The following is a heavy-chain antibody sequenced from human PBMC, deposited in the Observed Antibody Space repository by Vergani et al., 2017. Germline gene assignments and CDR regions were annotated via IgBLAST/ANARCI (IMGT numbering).Heavy chain of an antibody. J-gene: IGHJ4*02. CDR1: GGSISSYY. CDR3: ARGSRAEGGSGPDK. CDR2: IYYSGST. Sequence: QVQLQESGPGLVKPSETLSLTCTVSGGSISSYYWSWIRQPPGKGLEWSGYIYYSGSTNYNPSFKNRVTMSVDTSKNQFSLKLNSVTAADTAVYYCARGSRAEGGSGPDKWGQGTLVTVSS. D-gene: IGHD6-13*01. V-gene: IGHV4-59*08.